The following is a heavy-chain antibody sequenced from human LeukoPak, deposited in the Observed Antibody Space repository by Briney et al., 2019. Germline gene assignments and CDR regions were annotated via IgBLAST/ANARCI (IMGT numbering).Heavy chain of an antibody. CDR1: GYTFTAYY. D-gene: IGHD2-2*02. Sequence: ASVKVSCKASGYTFTAYYMHWVRQAPGQGLEWMGWINPNSGGTNYAQKFQGRVTMTRDTSISTAYMELSRLRSDDTAVYYCARDEDDGVVPAAICDYWGQGTLVTVSS. V-gene: IGHV1-2*02. CDR3: ARDEDDGVVPAAICDY. CDR2: INPNSGGT. J-gene: IGHJ4*02.